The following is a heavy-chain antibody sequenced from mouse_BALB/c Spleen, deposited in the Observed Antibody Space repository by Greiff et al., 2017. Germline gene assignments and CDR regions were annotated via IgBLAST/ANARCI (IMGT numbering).Heavy chain of an antibody. CDR1: GFTFTDYY. Sequence: EVQGVESGGGLVQPGGSLRLSCATSGFTFTDYYMSWVRQPPGKALEWLGFIRNKANGYTTEYSASVKGRFTISRDNSQSILYLQMNTLRAEDSATYYCARDKGSSFAYWGQGTLVTVSA. J-gene: IGHJ3*01. CDR3: ARDKGSSFAY. V-gene: IGHV7-3*02. D-gene: IGHD1-1*01. CDR2: IRNKANGYTT.